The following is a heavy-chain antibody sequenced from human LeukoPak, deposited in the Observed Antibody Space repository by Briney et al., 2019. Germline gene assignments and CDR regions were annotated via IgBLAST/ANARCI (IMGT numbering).Heavy chain of an antibody. CDR2: MNPNSGNT. D-gene: IGHD5-18*01. CDR1: GYTFTSYD. Sequence: ASVKVSCKASGYTFTSYDINWVRQATGQGLEWMGWMNPNSGNTGYAQKFQGRVTMTRNTSISTAYMELSSLRSEDTAVYYCARWGNTAMTYYYYYYGMDVWGQGTTVTVSS. V-gene: IGHV1-8*01. J-gene: IGHJ6*02. CDR3: ARWGNTAMTYYYYYYGMDV.